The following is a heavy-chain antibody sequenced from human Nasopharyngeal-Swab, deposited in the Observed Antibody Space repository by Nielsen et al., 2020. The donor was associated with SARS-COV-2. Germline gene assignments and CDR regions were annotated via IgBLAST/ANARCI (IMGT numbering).Heavy chain of an antibody. CDR1: GFTLRSYD. CDR3: AREQLCIRGTRCLDAFDI. D-gene: IGHD2-2*01. V-gene: IGHV3-13*01. J-gene: IGHJ3*02. CDR2: IASSGAT. Sequence: GESLKISCAASGFTLRSYDVHWVRQPTGEGLEWVSVIASSGATSYLVSVKGRFTVSRDNVKNSVYVQMNSLRAGDTAVYYCAREQLCIRGTRCLDAFDIWGQGTMVTVSS.